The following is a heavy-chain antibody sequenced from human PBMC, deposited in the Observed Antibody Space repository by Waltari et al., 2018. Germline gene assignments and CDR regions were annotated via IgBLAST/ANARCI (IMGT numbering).Heavy chain of an antibody. D-gene: IGHD3-22*01. V-gene: IGHV3-53*01. J-gene: IGHJ3*02. CDR3: ARGHYYDSSGILVGAFDI. CDR1: GFTVSRNY. Sequence: EVQLVESGGGLIQPGGSLRLSCAASGFTVSRNYMSWVRQAPGQGLEWVSVIYSGGSKYDADSVKGRCTISRDNSKNTLYLQMTSLRAEDTAVYYCARGHYYDSSGILVGAFDIWGQGTMVTVSS. CDR2: IYSGGSK.